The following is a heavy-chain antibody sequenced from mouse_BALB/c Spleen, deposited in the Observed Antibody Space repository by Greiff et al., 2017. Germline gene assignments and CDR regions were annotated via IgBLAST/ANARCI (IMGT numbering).Heavy chain of an antibody. CDR3: AREEDSSGYEAMDY. J-gene: IGHJ4*01. Sequence: VQLKQSGAELVKPGASVKLSCTASGFNIKDTYVHWVKQRPEQGLEWIGRIDPANGNTKYDPKFQGKATITADTSSNTAYLQLSSLTSEDTAVYYCAREEDSSGYEAMDYWGQGTSVTVSS. V-gene: IGHV14-3*02. CDR1: GFNIKDTY. D-gene: IGHD3-2*01. CDR2: IDPANGNT.